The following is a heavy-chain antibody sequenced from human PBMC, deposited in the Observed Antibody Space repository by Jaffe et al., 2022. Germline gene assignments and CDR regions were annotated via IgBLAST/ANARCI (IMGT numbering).Heavy chain of an antibody. CDR1: GFTFGDYA. CDR2: IRSKAYGGTT. Sequence: EVQLVESGGGLVQPGRSLRLSCTASGFTFGDYAMSWVRQAPGKGLEWVGFIRSKAYGGTTEYAASVKGRFTISRDDSKSIAYLQMNSLKTEDTAVYYCTRELVPGYWGQGTLVTVSS. J-gene: IGHJ4*02. V-gene: IGHV3-49*04. CDR3: TRELVPGY. D-gene: IGHD2-15*01.